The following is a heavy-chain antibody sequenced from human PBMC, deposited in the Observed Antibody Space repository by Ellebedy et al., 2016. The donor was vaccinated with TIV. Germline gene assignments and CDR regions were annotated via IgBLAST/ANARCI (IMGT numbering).Heavy chain of an antibody. CDR3: ARHPHLGSYRFDF. CDR2: VYPGDSDT. Sequence: KVSCKGSGYSFPSFWIGWVRQMPGRGLEWMGLVYPGDSDTRYSPSFRGQVTISADRSISTAYLQWSSLKASDTAIYYCARHPHLGSYRFDFWGQGTLVTVSS. V-gene: IGHV5-51*01. CDR1: GYSFPSFW. D-gene: IGHD1-26*01. J-gene: IGHJ4*02.